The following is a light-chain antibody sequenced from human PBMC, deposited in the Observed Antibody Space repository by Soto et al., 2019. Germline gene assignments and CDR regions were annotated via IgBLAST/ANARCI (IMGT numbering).Light chain of an antibody. J-gene: IGKJ4*01. CDR2: GAS. CDR1: QSVSSN. V-gene: IGKV3-15*01. CDR3: QQYGSSPPELT. Sequence: EIVMTQSPATLSVSPGERVTLSCRASQSVSSNLAWYQQKPGQSPRLLIYGASTRATGIPARFSGSGSGTEFTLTISSLQSEDFAVYYCQQYGSSPPELTFGGGTKVDIK.